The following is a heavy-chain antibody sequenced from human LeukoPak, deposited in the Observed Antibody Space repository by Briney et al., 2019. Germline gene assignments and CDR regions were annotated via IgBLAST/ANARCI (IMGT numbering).Heavy chain of an antibody. CDR2: IIPIFGTA. V-gene: IGHV1-69*13. CDR1: GGTFSSYA. CDR3: AGNTGNSGYAFDI. J-gene: IGHJ3*02. Sequence: SVKVSCKASGGTFSSYAISWVRQAPGQGLEWMGGIIPIFGTANYAQKFQGRVTITADESTSTAYMELSSLRSEDTAVYYCAGNTGNSGYAFDIWGQGTMVTVSS. D-gene: IGHD6-25*01.